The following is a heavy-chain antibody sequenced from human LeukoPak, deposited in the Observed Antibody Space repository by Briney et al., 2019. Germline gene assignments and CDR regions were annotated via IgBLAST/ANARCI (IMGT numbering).Heavy chain of an antibody. D-gene: IGHD6-19*01. CDR3: ARVRRIAVTAYYFDS. CDR2: TYYRSKWFN. Sequence: SHTLSLTCAISGDSVSSDSAAWYWIRQSPSRGLEWLGRTYYRSKWFNDYAVSVRSRIIINPDTSKNQFSLHLNSVTPEDTAVYYCARVRRIAVTAYYFDSWGQGTLVTVSS. CDR1: GDSVSSDSAA. J-gene: IGHJ4*02. V-gene: IGHV6-1*01.